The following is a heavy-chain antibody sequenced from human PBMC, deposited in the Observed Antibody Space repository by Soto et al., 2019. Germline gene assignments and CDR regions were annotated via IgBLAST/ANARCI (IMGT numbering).Heavy chain of an antibody. V-gene: IGHV3-30*18. CDR3: AKDRWEFTRYFDS. Sequence: QVQLVESGGGVVQPGTSLRLSCAASGFTFSNYAMHWVRQAPGKGLEWVAVISKDGNDQFFADSVKGRFSVSRDNSKYTLYLQMNSLRPEDTAVYYCAKDRWEFTRYFDSWGQGTLVLVSS. CDR2: ISKDGNDQ. CDR1: GFTFSNYA. D-gene: IGHD1-26*01. J-gene: IGHJ4*02.